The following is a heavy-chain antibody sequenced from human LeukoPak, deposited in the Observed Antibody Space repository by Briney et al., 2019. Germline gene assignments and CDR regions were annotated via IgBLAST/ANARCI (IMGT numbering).Heavy chain of an antibody. CDR3: TRQQLDAFDI. J-gene: IGHJ3*02. D-gene: IGHD6-13*01. CDR1: GFTFSTYW. CDR2: INSDGSST. Sequence: GGSLRLPCAASGFTFSTYWMHWVRQAPGTGLVWVSRINSDGSSTTYADSVKGRFTISRDNAKNTLSLQMNSLRAEDTAVYYCTRQQLDAFDIWGPGTMVTVSS. V-gene: IGHV3-74*01.